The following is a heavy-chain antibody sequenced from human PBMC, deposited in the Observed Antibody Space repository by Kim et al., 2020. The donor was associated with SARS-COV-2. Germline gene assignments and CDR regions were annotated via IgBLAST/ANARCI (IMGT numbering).Heavy chain of an antibody. D-gene: IGHD5-12*01. V-gene: IGHV3-33*06. Sequence: GGSLRLSCAASGFTFSSYGMHWVRQAPGKGLEWVAVIWYDGSNKYYADSVKGRFTISRDNSKNTLYLQMNSLRAEDTAVYYCAKGGDIVATISYYYGMDVWGQGTTVTVSS. J-gene: IGHJ6*02. CDR3: AKGGDIVATISYYYGMDV. CDR2: IWYDGSNK. CDR1: GFTFSSYG.